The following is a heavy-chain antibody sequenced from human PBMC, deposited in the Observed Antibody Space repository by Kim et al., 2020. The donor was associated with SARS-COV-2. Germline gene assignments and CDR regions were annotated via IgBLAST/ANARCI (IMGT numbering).Heavy chain of an antibody. D-gene: IGHD3-22*01. CDR3: ARDVYYYDSSGYYQYYYYGMDV. CDR1: GYTFTSYG. J-gene: IGHJ6*02. CDR2: ISAYNGNT. V-gene: IGHV1-18*01. Sequence: ASVKVSCKASGYTFTSYGISWVRQAPGQGLEWMGWISAYNGNTNYAQKLQGRVTMTTDTSTSTAYMELRSLRSDDTAVYYCARDVYYYDSSGYYQYYYYGMDVWGQGTTVTVSS.